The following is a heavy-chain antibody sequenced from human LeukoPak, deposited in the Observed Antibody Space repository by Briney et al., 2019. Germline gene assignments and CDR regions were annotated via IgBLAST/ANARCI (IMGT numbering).Heavy chain of an antibody. CDR2: IYHSGST. V-gene: IGHV4-38-2*02. J-gene: IGHJ6*03. CDR1: GYSISSGYY. CDR3: ARELGYCSGGSCYSNYYYYYYMDV. Sequence: SETLSLTCAVSGYSISSGYYWGWIRQPPGKGLEWIGSIYHSGSTYYNPSLKSRVTISVDTSKNQFSLKLSSVTAADTAVYYCARELGYCSGGSCYSNYYYYYYMDVWGKGTTVTVSS. D-gene: IGHD2-15*01.